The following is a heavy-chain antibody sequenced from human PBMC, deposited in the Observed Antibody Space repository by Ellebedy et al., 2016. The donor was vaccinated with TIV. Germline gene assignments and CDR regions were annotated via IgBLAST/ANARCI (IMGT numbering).Heavy chain of an antibody. CDR2: ISGSGGRT. J-gene: IGHJ3*02. Sequence: GESLKISXAASGFTFSSYAMTWVRQAPGKGLEWVSGISGSGGRTYYADSVKGRFTISRDNFKNTLYLQMISLRAEDTAVYYCAKDRGGYCSRASCYADVFNMWGQGTMVTVSS. D-gene: IGHD2-2*01. CDR1: GFTFSSYA. V-gene: IGHV3-23*01. CDR3: AKDRGGYCSRASCYADVFNM.